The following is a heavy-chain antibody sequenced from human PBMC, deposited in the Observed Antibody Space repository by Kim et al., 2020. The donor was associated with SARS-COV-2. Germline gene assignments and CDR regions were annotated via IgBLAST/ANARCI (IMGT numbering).Heavy chain of an antibody. CDR2: IYSGGST. CDR1: GFTVSSNY. Sequence: GGSLRLSCAASGFTVSSNYMSWVRQAPGKGLEWVSVIYSGGSTYYADSVKGRFTISRDNSKNTLYLQMNSLRAEDTAVYYCARVRGTEGFDGYYYFDYWGQGTLVTVSS. V-gene: IGHV3-53*01. CDR3: ARVRGTEGFDGYYYFDY. D-gene: IGHD3-22*01. J-gene: IGHJ4*02.